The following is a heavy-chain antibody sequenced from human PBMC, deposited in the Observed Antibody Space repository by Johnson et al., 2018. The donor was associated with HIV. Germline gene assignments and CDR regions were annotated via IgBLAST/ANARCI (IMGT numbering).Heavy chain of an antibody. CDR2: ISWNSGSI. V-gene: IGHV3-9*01. CDR1: GFTVSSNY. CDR3: AKDASTLGGDAFDI. D-gene: IGHD3-16*01. Sequence: VQLVESGGGLVQPGGSLRLSCAASGFTVSSNYMSWVRQAPGKGLEWVSGISWNSGSIGYADSVKGRFTISRDNAKNSLYLQMNSLRAEDTALYYCAKDASTLGGDAFDIWGQGTMVTVSS. J-gene: IGHJ3*02.